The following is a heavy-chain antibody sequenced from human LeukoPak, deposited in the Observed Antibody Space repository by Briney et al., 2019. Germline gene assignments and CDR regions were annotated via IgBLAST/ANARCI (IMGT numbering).Heavy chain of an antibody. V-gene: IGHV6-1*01. D-gene: IGHD6-19*01. Sequence: LSQTLSLTRAISGDSVSRDSIAWNWIRQSPSRGLEWLERTYYKSAWYNDYAVSVKGRIIINPDTSKNQFSLQLNSVTPEDTAVYYCARGTGWPQFDYWGQGTLVTVSS. CDR1: GDSVSRDSIA. CDR3: ARGTGWPQFDY. J-gene: IGHJ4*02. CDR2: TYYKSAWYN.